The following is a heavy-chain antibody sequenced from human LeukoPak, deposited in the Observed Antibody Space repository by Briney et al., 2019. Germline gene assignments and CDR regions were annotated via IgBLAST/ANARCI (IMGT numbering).Heavy chain of an antibody. Sequence: ASVKVSCKASGYTFTSYYMHWVRQAPGQGLEWMGIINPSGGSTSYAQKFQGRVTMTRDMSTSTVYMELSSLRSEDTAVYYCAREGYCSGGSCAYYMDVWGKGTTVTISS. CDR3: AREGYCSGGSCAYYMDV. J-gene: IGHJ6*03. CDR1: GYTFTSYY. CDR2: INPSGGST. V-gene: IGHV1-46*01. D-gene: IGHD2-15*01.